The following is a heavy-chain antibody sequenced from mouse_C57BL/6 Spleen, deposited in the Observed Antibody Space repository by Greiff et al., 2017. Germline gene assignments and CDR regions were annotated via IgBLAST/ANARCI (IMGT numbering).Heavy chain of an antibody. CDR3: ARIRESYGRFAY. CDR1: RYAFSSSW. J-gene: IGHJ3*01. CDR2: MYPGDGDT. D-gene: IGHD1-1*02. V-gene: IGHV1-82*01. Sequence: QVQLQQSGPELVKPGASVKISCKASRYAFSSSWMNWVKQRPGKGLEWIGRMYPGDGDTNYNGKFKGKATLTADKSSSTAYMQLSSLTSEDSAVYFCARIRESYGRFAYWGQGTLVTVSA.